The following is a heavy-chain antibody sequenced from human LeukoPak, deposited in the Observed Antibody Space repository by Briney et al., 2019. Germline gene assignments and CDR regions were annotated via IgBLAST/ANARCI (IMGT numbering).Heavy chain of an antibody. CDR3: ARDKIYGSGRSLLGMDV. Sequence: GGSLRLSCAASGFTFSGYAMSWVRQAPGKGLEWVSAISGSGGSTYYADSVGGRFTISRDNSKNSLYLQMNSLRAEDTAVYYCARDKIYGSGRSLLGMDVWGKGTTVTVSS. J-gene: IGHJ6*04. CDR1: GFTFSGYA. D-gene: IGHD3-10*01. V-gene: IGHV3-23*01. CDR2: ISGSGGST.